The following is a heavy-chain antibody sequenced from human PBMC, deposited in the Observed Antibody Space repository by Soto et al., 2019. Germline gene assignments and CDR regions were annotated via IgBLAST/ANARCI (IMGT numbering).Heavy chain of an antibody. CDR3: AREKGYISGPKNFDY. CDR2: IYDSGSS. D-gene: IGHD5-12*01. CDR1: GASISSGDYF. Sequence: SETLSLTCTVSGASISSGDYFWSWIRQSPGKGLQWIGYIYDSGSSYYNPSLKSRVTMSVGTSKNQFSLKLSSVTAADTAVYYCAREKGYISGPKNFDYWGQGTLVTVSS. V-gene: IGHV4-30-4*01. J-gene: IGHJ4*02.